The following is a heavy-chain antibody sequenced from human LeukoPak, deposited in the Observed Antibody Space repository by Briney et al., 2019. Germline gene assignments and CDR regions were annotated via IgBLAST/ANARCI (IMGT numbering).Heavy chain of an antibody. CDR1: GFTFSSYG. CDR3: AKDRRSLGESYFDY. V-gene: IGHV3-30*18. CDR2: ISYDGSNK. Sequence: GGSLRLSCAASGFTFSSYGMHWVRQAPGKGLEWVAVISYDGSNKYYADSVKGRFTISRDNSKNTLYLQMNSLRAEDTAVYYCAKDRRSLGESYFDYWGQGTLVTVSS. J-gene: IGHJ4*02. D-gene: IGHD3-10*01.